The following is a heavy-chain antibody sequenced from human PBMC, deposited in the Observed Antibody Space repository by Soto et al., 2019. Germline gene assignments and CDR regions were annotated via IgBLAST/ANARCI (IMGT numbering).Heavy chain of an antibody. J-gene: IGHJ5*02. CDR2: IHPGNSDT. CDR3: ARLNGSGARSPAHWFDP. D-gene: IGHD2-15*01. V-gene: IGHV5-51*01. CDR1: GYTFSDYW. Sequence: PGLSHKISNGGSGYTFSDYWIGRVRQKPGRGLEWMGLIHPGNSDTRYSPSFQGQVTFSADKSITTAYLQWSSLEASDTAMYFCARLNGSGARSPAHWFDPWGQGTLVTVSS.